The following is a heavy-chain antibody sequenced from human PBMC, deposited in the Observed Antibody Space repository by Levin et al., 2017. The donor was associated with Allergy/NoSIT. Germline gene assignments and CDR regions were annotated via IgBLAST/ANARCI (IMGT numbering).Heavy chain of an antibody. J-gene: IGHJ3*02. V-gene: IGHV3-21*01. D-gene: IGHD3-3*01. Sequence: GGSLRLSCAASGFTFSSYSMNWVRQAPGKGLEWVSSISSSSSYIYYADSVKGRFTISRDNAKNSLYLQMNSLRAEDTAVYYCARDILLRYATIFGVVSDAFDIWGQGTMVTVSS. CDR1: GFTFSSYS. CDR3: ARDILLRYATIFGVVSDAFDI. CDR2: ISSSSSYI.